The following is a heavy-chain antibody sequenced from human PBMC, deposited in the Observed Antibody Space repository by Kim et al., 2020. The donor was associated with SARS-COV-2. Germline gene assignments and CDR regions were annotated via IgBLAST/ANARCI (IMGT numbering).Heavy chain of an antibody. D-gene: IGHD6-6*01. CDR1: GFTVSSNY. Sequence: GGSLRLSCAASGFTVSSNYMSWVRQAPGKGLEWVSVIYSGGSTYYADSVKGRFTISRDNSKNTLYLQMNSLRAEDTAVYYCARVLGIAARGRNWYFDLWGRGTLVTVSS. J-gene: IGHJ2*01. CDR3: ARVLGIAARGRNWYFDL. CDR2: IYSGGST. V-gene: IGHV3-66*01.